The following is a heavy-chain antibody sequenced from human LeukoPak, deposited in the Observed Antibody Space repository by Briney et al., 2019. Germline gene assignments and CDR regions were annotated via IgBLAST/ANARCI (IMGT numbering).Heavy chain of an antibody. J-gene: IGHJ4*02. CDR2: ISGSGGST. CDR1: GFTFSSYA. V-gene: IGHV3-23*01. D-gene: IGHD6-6*01. Sequence: GGSLRLSCAASGFTFSSYAMSWVRQAPGKGLEWVSAISGSGGSTYYADSVKGRFTISRDNSKNTLYLQMNSLRAEDTAVYYCAKIGRFSSIAARTRYFDYWGQGTLVTVSS. CDR3: AKIGRFSSIAARTRYFDY.